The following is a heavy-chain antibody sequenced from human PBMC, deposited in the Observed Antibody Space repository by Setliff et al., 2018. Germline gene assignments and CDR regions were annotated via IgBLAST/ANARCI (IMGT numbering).Heavy chain of an antibody. CDR3: ARSENCGSTHCSPYDY. D-gene: IGHD2-2*01. V-gene: IGHV3-21*01. CDR1: GFTFGTYT. CDR2: ISRDSLHI. Sequence: GESLKISCVGSGFTFGTYTMDWIRQAPGKGLEWVSSISRDSLHIYYADSLEGRFTIPRDNAKNSLYLQMNSLRAEDTAIYFCARSENCGSTHCSPYDYWGQGALVTVSS. J-gene: IGHJ4*02.